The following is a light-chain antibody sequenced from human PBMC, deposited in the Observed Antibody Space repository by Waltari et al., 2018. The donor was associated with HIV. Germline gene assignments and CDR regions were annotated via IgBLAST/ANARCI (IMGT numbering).Light chain of an antibody. CDR1: SRDVGRYNY. J-gene: IGLJ1*01. CDR3: SSYAGSNNYV. Sequence: QSALTQPPSASGSPAQSVTISCPGTSRDVGRYNYVSWYEQHPGKAPKLMIYEVSKRPSGVPDRFSGSKSGNTASLTVSGLQAEDEADYYCSSYAGSNNYVFGTGTKVTVL. V-gene: IGLV2-8*01. CDR2: EVS.